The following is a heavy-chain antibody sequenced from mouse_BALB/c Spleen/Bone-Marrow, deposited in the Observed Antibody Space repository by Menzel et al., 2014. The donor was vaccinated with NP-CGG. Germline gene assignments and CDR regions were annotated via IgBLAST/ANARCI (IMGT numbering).Heavy chain of an antibody. V-gene: IGHV1-18*01. Sequence: EVKLMESGPELVKPGASVKISCKTSGYTFTEYTMHWVKQSHVKSLEWIGGINPNNGGTSYNQKFKGKATWTVDKSSSTAYMELRSLTSEDSAVYYCARGWLLRHYFDYWGQGTTPTVSS. CDR2: INPNNGGT. CDR3: ARGWLLRHYFDY. CDR1: GYTFTEYT. J-gene: IGHJ2*01. D-gene: IGHD2-3*01.